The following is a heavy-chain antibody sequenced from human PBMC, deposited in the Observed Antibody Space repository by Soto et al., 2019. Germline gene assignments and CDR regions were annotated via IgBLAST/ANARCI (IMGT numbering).Heavy chain of an antibody. CDR1: GGSFSGYY. Sequence: SETLSLTCAVYGGSFSGYYWSWIRQPPGKGLEWIGEINHSGSTNYNPSLKSRVTISVDTSKNQFSLKLSSVTAADTAVYYSRSAWIQDNYYYGMDVWGQGTTVTVSS. CDR3: RSAWIQDNYYYGMDV. D-gene: IGHD5-18*01. J-gene: IGHJ6*02. CDR2: INHSGST. V-gene: IGHV4-34*01.